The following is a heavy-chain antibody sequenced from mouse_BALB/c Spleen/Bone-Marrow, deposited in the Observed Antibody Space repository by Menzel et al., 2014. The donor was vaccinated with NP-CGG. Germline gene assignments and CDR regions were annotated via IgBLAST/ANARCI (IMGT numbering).Heavy chain of an antibody. D-gene: IGHD1-2*01. CDR3: ARQDITAASDY. V-gene: IGHV1-61*01. Sequence: QVQLQQSGAELVRPGTSVKLSCKASGYSFISYWMNWVKQRPGEGLEWIGTIHPSDGETRLNQKFKDKATLTVDKSSNTVYMQFSSPSSEDSAVYYCARQDITAASDYWGQGTTLTVSS. CDR1: GYSFISYW. CDR2: IHPSDGET. J-gene: IGHJ2*01.